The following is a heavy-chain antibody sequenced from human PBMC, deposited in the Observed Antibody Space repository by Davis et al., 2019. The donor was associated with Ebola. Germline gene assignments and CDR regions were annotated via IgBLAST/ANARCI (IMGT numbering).Heavy chain of an antibody. J-gene: IGHJ4*02. CDR3: AKGMSQYYYDRGYFDH. CDR2: INGGGSAT. V-gene: IGHV3-23*01. D-gene: IGHD3-22*01. CDR1: RFSFSRTD. Sequence: GESLKISCAASRFSFSRTDMNWFRQAPGRGPEWVSNINGGGSATNYADSVRGRFTISRDNSRNTLYLQMNSLRAEDTAVYHCAKGMSQYYYDRGYFDHWGQGTLVTVSS.